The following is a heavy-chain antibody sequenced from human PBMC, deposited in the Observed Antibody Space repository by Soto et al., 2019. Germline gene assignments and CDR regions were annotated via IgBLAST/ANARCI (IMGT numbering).Heavy chain of an antibody. D-gene: IGHD6-13*01. CDR3: ARKGISSSWSGRDYYYYYMDV. Sequence: QVQLVQSGAEVKKPGASVKVSCKASGYTFTSYDIHWVRQATGQGLEWMGWMNPNSGNTAYAQKFQDRDTMTRNTSIPTDYMELSSLRSEDTAIYYCARKGISSSWSGRDYYYYYMDVWGKGTTVTVSS. CDR1: GYTFTSYD. V-gene: IGHV1-8*01. CDR2: MNPNSGNT. J-gene: IGHJ6*03.